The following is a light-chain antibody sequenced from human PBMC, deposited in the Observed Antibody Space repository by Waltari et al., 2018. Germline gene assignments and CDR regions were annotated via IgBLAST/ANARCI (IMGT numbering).Light chain of an antibody. J-gene: IGLJ3*02. CDR2: EVS. V-gene: IGLV2-8*01. Sequence: QSALTQPPSASGSPGQSVTISCTGTSNDVGGYNYVSWYQQHPGKVPKVMISEVSKRPSGVADRVSGSKSGNTASMTISGLQAEDEADYYCSSYTSYTGSDNWLFGGGTKLTVL. CDR3: SSYTSYTGSDNWL. CDR1: SNDVGGYNY.